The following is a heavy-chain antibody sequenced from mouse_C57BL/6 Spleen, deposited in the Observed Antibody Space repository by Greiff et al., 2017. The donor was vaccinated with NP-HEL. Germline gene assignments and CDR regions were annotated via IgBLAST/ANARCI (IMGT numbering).Heavy chain of an antibody. Sequence: VHVKQSGPELVKPGASVKMSCKASGYTFTDYNMHWVKQSHGKSLEWIGYINPNNGGTSYNQKFKGKATLTVNKSSSTAYMELRSLTSEDSAVYYCARGGVRSWFAYWGQGTLVTVSA. CDR2: INPNNGGT. D-gene: IGHD2-14*01. V-gene: IGHV1-22*01. CDR1: GYTFTDYN. CDR3: ARGGVRSWFAY. J-gene: IGHJ3*01.